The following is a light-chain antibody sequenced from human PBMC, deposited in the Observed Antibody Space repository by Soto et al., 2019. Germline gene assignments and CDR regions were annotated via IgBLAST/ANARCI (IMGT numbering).Light chain of an antibody. V-gene: IGLV2-8*01. Sequence: QSALTQPPSASGSPGQPVTISCTGTSSDVGGYNYVSWYQQHPGKAPKLMIYEVTKRPSGVPDRFSGSKSGNTASLTVSGLQXXXEADYYCSSYAGSNNYVFGTGTKVTVL. CDR2: EVT. CDR3: SSYAGSNNYV. CDR1: SSDVGGYNY. J-gene: IGLJ1*01.